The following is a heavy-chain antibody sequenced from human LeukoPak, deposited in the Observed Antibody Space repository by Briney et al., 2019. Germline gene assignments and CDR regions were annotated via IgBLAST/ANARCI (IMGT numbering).Heavy chain of an antibody. J-gene: IGHJ4*02. CDR1: GGTFSRYA. Sequence: ASVKVSCKASGGTFSRYAISWVRQAPGQGLEWMGRIIPIFGTANYAQKFQGRVTITTDESTSTAYMELSSLRSEDTAVYYCARGEMAAGQIDYWGQGTLVTVSS. D-gene: IGHD6-13*01. CDR3: ARGEMAAGQIDY. CDR2: IIPIFGTA. V-gene: IGHV1-69*05.